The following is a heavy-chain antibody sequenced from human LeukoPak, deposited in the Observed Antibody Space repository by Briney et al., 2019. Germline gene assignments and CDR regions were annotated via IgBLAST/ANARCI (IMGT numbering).Heavy chain of an antibody. D-gene: IGHD1-26*01. CDR3: ARDSKGSYSKYGMDV. CDR2: INPNGGGT. J-gene: IGHJ6*02. V-gene: IGHV1-46*01. Sequence: ASVTVSCTASGYTFTSYHLHWVRPAPRQGLEWVGIINPNGGGTNYAQKFQGRVTMTRDTSTSTVYMELSSLRSEDTAIYYCARDSKGSYSKYGMDVWGQGTTVTVSS. CDR1: GYTFTSYH.